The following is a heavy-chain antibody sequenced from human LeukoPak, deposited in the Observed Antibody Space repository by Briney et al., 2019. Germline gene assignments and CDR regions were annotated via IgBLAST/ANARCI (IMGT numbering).Heavy chain of an antibody. D-gene: IGHD2-15*01. V-gene: IGHV3-21*01. CDR1: GFTFSSYS. J-gene: IGHJ3*02. CDR2: ISSGSSYI. CDR3: ARGRGWPLRAFDI. Sequence: PGGSLRLSCAASGFTFSSYSMNWVRQAPGKGLGWVSSISSGSSYIYYADSVKGRFTISRDNAKNSLYLQMNSLKAEDTAVYYCARGRGWPLRAFDIWGQGTMVTVSS.